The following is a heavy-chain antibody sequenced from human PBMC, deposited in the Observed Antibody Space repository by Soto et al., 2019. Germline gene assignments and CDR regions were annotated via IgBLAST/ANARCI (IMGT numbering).Heavy chain of an antibody. CDR1: GDSINSNYC. CDR2: IYYSGGT. Sequence: QVQLQESGPGLVRPSGTLSLTCAVSGDSINSNYCWTWVRQPPGKGLEWIAEIYYSGGTSYNPSLQSRVTISLDKSKNQLSLNLTSVTAADTAMYYCARDTGWGLGYWGQGTLVTVSS. CDR3: ARDTGWGLGY. D-gene: IGHD6-19*01. J-gene: IGHJ4*02. V-gene: IGHV4-4*02.